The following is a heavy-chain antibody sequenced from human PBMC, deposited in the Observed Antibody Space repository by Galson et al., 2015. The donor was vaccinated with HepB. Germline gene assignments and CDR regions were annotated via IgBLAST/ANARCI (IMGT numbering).Heavy chain of an antibody. J-gene: IGHJ6*02. Sequence: SLRLSCAASGFTFSDYYMSWIRQAPGKGLEWVSYISSSSSCTNYADSVKGRFTISRDNAKNSLYLQMNSLGAEDTAVYYCARVDVDTAVVRLSYYGMDVWGQGTTVTVSS. CDR2: ISSSSSCT. CDR3: ARVDVDTAVVRLSYYGMDV. V-gene: IGHV3-11*06. CDR1: GFTFSDYY. D-gene: IGHD5-18*01.